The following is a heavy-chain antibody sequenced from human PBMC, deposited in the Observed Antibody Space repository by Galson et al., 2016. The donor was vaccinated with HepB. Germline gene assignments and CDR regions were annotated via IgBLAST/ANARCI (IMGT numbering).Heavy chain of an antibody. Sequence: SLRLSCAASGFTFSCFRMHWVRQAPGKGPVWVARIDSDGTSTQYADFAQGRFTISRDNTKNTLNLQMNRLTADDTAVYFCARGIASSASPNWFDPWGQGTLVTVSS. D-gene: IGHD3-22*01. V-gene: IGHV3-74*01. CDR3: ARGIASSASPNWFDP. CDR2: IDSDGTST. J-gene: IGHJ5*02. CDR1: GFTFSCFR.